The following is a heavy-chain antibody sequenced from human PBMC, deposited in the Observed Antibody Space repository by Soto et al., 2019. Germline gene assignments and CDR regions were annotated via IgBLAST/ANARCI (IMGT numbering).Heavy chain of an antibody. Sequence: EVQVVESGGGLVQPGGSLRLSCAVSGFTVTINYMSWVRQAPGKGLEWVSVIYSGGTIYYADSVKGRFTISRDTSKNTLYLQMNSLRGDDTAVYYCHGYCYWGQGTLVTVSS. J-gene: IGHJ4*02. V-gene: IGHV3-53*01. CDR2: IYSGGTI. D-gene: IGHD5-12*01. CDR1: GFTVTINY. CDR3: HGYCY.